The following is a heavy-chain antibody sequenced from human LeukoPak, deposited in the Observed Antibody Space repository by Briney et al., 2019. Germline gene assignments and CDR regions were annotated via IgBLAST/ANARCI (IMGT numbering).Heavy chain of an antibody. D-gene: IGHD6-6*01. CDR3: ARHGYSSPSYYDAFDI. CDR2: IYYSGST. V-gene: IGHV4-39*01. Sequence: SETLSLTCTVSGGSISSGGYYWGWIRQPPGKGLEWIGSIYYSGSTYYNPSLKSRVTISVDTSKNQFSLKLSSVTAADTAVYCCARHGYSSPSYYDAFDIWGQGTMVTVSS. CDR1: GGSISSGGYY. J-gene: IGHJ3*02.